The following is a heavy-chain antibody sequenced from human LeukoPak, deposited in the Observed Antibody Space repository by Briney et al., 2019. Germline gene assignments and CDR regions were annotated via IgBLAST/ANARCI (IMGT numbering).Heavy chain of an antibody. Sequence: AGGSLRLSCAASGFTFGRYWMSWVRQVPRKGLEWVANIKQDGSEKYYVDSVKGRFTISRDNAKNSLYLQMNSLRAKDTAVYYCARDKGDYDTSGSLFVFGGQGTLVTVSS. V-gene: IGHV3-7*03. CDR2: IKQDGSEK. CDR3: ARDKGDYDTSGSLFVF. J-gene: IGHJ4*02. CDR1: GFTFGRYW. D-gene: IGHD3-22*01.